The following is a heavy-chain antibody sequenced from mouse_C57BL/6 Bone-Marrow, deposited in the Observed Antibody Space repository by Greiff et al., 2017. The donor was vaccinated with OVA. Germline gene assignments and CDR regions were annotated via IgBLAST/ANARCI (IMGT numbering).Heavy chain of an antibody. J-gene: IGHJ2*01. CDR2: IYPRSGNT. Sequence: QVQLQQSGAELARPGASVKLSCKASGYTFTSYGISWVKQRPGQGLEWIGEIYPRSGNTYYNEKFKGKATLTADKSSSTAYMELRSLTSEDSAVYFCARNMYDPFDYWGQGTTLTVSS. CDR1: GYTFTSYG. CDR3: ARNMYDPFDY. D-gene: IGHD2-3*01. V-gene: IGHV1-81*01.